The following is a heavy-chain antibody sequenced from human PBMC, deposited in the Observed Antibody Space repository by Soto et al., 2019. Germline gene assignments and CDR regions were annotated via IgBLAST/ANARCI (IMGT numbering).Heavy chain of an antibody. CDR1: GYSFTSYW. CDR2: IYPGDSDT. Sequence: PGESLKISCKGSGYSFTSYWIGWVRQMPGKGLEWMGIIYPGDSDTRYSPSFQGQVTISADKSISTAYLQWSSLKASDTAMYYCARRRREYYDFWSGYRPHLDAFDIWGQGAMVTVSS. D-gene: IGHD3-3*01. V-gene: IGHV5-51*01. J-gene: IGHJ3*02. CDR3: ARRRREYYDFWSGYRPHLDAFDI.